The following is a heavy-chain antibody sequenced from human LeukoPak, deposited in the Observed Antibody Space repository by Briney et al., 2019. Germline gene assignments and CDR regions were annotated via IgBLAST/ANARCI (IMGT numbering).Heavy chain of an antibody. V-gene: IGHV3-7*01. Sequence: GGSLRLSCAASGFTFSTSWMDWVRQAPGKGLEWVANIKQDGSEKYYVDSVKGRFTISRDNSKNSLYLQMNSLRAEDTATYYCARSLDYWGQGSQVTVSS. J-gene: IGHJ4*02. CDR3: ARSLDY. CDR1: GFTFSTSW. CDR2: IKQDGSEK.